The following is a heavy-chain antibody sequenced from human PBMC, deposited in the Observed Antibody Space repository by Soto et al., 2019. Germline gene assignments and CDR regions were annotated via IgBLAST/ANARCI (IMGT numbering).Heavy chain of an antibody. CDR1: GGTFSSYA. CDR2: FNPIFETA. Sequence: QVQLVQSGAEVKKPGSSVKVSCKASGGTFSSYAISWVRQAPGQGLEWMGGFNPIFETANYAQKFQGRVKITADESTNTAYMVLSSLRSEDTAVYYCTRGITLIRGVIPPGYYYGMDVWGQGTKVAVSS. D-gene: IGHD3-10*01. CDR3: TRGITLIRGVIPPGYYYGMDV. V-gene: IGHV1-69*01. J-gene: IGHJ6*02.